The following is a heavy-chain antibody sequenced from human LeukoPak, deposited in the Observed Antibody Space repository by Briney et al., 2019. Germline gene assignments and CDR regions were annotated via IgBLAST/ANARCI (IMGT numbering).Heavy chain of an antibody. J-gene: IGHJ5*02. Sequence: SETLSLTCTVSGGSISSSSCYWGWIRQPPGKGLEWIGSIYYSGSTYYNPSLKSRVTISVDTSKNQFSLKLSSVTAADTAVYYCARVPRCSSTSCYHLPHNWFDPWGQGTLVTVSS. CDR3: ARVPRCSSTSCYHLPHNWFDP. CDR2: IYYSGST. CDR1: GGSISSSSCY. V-gene: IGHV4-39*07. D-gene: IGHD2-2*01.